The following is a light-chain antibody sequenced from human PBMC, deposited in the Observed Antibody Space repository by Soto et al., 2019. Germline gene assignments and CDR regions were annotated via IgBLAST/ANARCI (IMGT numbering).Light chain of an antibody. J-gene: IGKJ1*01. V-gene: IGKV3-20*01. CDR1: QSVSNDF. Sequence: EIVLSQSPATLSLSPGERATVSCRASQSVSNDFLAWYQQKPGQAPRLLIYGASTRATDVPDRFSGSGSGADFTLSISRLEPEDFAVYYCQQYGSSPPRTFGQGTKVDIK. CDR2: GAS. CDR3: QQYGSSPPRT.